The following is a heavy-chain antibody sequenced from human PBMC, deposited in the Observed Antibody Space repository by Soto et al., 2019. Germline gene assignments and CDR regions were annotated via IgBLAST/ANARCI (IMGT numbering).Heavy chain of an antibody. CDR1: GFSLSTTGMG. J-gene: IGHJ4*02. D-gene: IGHD4-17*01. CDR3: ARRDYGDYGSIDHFFDY. Sequence: QITLKESGPTLVKPTQTLTLTCTFSGFSLSTTGMGVGWIRQPPGKALQWLALIYWDDDKRYSPSLESRLTITKDTSKNQVVLTMTNMDPVDTATYYCARRDYGDYGSIDHFFDYWGQGTLVTVSS. V-gene: IGHV2-5*02. CDR2: IYWDDDK.